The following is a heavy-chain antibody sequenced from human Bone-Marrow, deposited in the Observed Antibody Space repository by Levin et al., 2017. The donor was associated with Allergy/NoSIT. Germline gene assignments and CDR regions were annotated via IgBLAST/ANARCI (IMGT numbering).Heavy chain of an antibody. CDR2: INYLGST. V-gene: IGHV4-59*11. D-gene: IGHD3-22*01. CDR3: AKETDSTGYYGFDT. CDR1: GGSTNSHF. J-gene: IGHJ4*02. Sequence: SETLSLTCTVSGGSTNSHFWSWIRQSPEKGLEWIGYINYLGSTNYNPSLQSRVSILRGTSKNQFSLKLSSVTAADTAVYFCAKETDSTGYYGFDTWGQGILVIVSS.